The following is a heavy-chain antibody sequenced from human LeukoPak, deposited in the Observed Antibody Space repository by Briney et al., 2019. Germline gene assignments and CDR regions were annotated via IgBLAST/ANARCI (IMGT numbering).Heavy chain of an antibody. V-gene: IGHV4-39*01. J-gene: IGHJ4*02. CDR3: ARRGVTYYEILTGYSHQYYFDY. Sequence: SETLSLTCTVSGGSISSGAKSWGWIRQPPGKGLEWIGSVSYTGSTYYNPSLKSRVTISVDTSKNQLSLKLKSVTAADTAVYYCARRGVTYYEILTGYSHQYYFDYWGQGTLVTVSS. D-gene: IGHD3-9*01. CDR2: VSYTGST. CDR1: GGSISSGAKS.